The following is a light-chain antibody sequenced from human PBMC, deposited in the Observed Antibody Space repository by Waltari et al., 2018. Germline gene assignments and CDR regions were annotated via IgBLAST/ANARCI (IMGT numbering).Light chain of an antibody. CDR2: EVS. J-gene: IGLJ2*01. V-gene: IGLV2-8*01. CDR1: NSDVVGYNH. CDR3: SSYAGTNNLV. Sequence: QTALTQPPPASLYPEQTVTISCTATNSDVVGYNHVSWYQQHPGKAPKLLISEVSERPSGVPDRFSGSKSGNTASLTVSGLQAEDEADYSCSSYAGTNNLVFGGGTKLTVL.